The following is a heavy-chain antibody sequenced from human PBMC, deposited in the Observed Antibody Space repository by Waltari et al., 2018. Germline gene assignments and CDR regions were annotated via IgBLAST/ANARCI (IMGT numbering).Heavy chain of an antibody. CDR3: AKDLGTGAAVLDY. CDR1: GFTFSSYG. J-gene: IGHJ4*02. D-gene: IGHD1-26*01. CDR2: ISYDGGNK. V-gene: IGHV3-30*18. Sequence: QVQLVESGGGVVQPGRSLRLSCAASGFTFSSYGMHWVRPAPGKGREWLAVISYDGGNKYDGDSVKGRCTISRDNPKNTLYLQMSSLRADDTAVYYCAKDLGTGAAVLDYWGQGILVTVSS.